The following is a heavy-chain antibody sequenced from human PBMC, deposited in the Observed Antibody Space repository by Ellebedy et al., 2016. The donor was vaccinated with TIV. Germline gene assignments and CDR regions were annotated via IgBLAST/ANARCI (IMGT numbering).Heavy chain of an antibody. J-gene: IGHJ4*02. Sequence: PGGSLRLSCAASGFTFSSYAMSWVRQAPGKGLEWVSAISGSGGSTYYADSVKVRFTISRDNSKNTLYLQMNSLRAEDTTVYYCAKVDHYYGSDAVSVDYWGQGTLVTVSS. D-gene: IGHD3-10*01. CDR2: ISGSGGST. V-gene: IGHV3-23*01. CDR3: AKVDHYYGSDAVSVDY. CDR1: GFTFSSYA.